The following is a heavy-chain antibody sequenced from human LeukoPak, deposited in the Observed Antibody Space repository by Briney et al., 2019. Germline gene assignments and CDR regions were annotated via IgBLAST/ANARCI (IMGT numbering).Heavy chain of an antibody. CDR3: ARVVSYYYYGMDV. CDR1: GFTFSSYA. V-gene: IGHV3-30-3*01. CDR2: ISYDGSNK. J-gene: IGHJ6*02. D-gene: IGHD3-22*01. Sequence: GRSLRLSCAASGFTFSSYAMHWVRQAPAKGLEWVAVISYDGSNKYYADSVKGRFTISRDNSKNTLYLQMNSLRAEDTAVYYCARVVSYYYYGMDVWGQGTTVTVSS.